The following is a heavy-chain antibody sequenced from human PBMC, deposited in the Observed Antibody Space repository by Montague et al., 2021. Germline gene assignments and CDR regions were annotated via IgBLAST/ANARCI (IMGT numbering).Heavy chain of an antibody. CDR3: ARVFSSWYVGWFDP. D-gene: IGHD6-13*01. Sequence: SETLSLTCTVSGASITSNIYYWGWTRQSPGKGPEWIGSIYYSGNSFYQPSLKSRITTAVDTSKNQFSLKLSSVTAADTAIYYCARVFSSWYVGWFDPWGQGTLVTVSS. J-gene: IGHJ5*02. CDR1: GASITSNIYY. CDR2: IYYSGNS. V-gene: IGHV4-39*07.